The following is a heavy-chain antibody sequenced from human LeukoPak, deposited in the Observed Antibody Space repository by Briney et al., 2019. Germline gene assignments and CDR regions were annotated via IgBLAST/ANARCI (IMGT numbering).Heavy chain of an antibody. CDR2: IYYSGST. Sequence: SETLSLTCTVSGGSISSYYWSWIRQPPGKGLEWIGYIYYSGSTNYNPSLKSRVTITVDTTKNQSSLKLSCVTAADTAVYYCARGGKQQLRPGFDYWGQGTLVTVSS. CDR3: ARGGKQQLRPGFDY. CDR1: GGSISSYY. V-gene: IGHV4-59*08. J-gene: IGHJ4*02. D-gene: IGHD6-13*01.